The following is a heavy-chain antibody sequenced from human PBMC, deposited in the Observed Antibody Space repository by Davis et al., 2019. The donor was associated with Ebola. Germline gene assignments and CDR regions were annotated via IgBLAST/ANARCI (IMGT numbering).Heavy chain of an antibody. V-gene: IGHV3-21*05. CDR2: ISSSSSYT. J-gene: IGHJ6*02. CDR1: GFTFSSSA. CDR3: ARVGSKNCSSTSCYTYYYYGMDV. D-gene: IGHD2-2*02. Sequence: GESLKISCAASGFTFSSSAMSWVRQSPGKGLEWVSYISSSSSYTNYADSVKGRFTISRDNAKNSLYLQMNSLRAEDTAVYYCARVGSKNCSSTSCYTYYYYGMDVWGQGTTVTVSS.